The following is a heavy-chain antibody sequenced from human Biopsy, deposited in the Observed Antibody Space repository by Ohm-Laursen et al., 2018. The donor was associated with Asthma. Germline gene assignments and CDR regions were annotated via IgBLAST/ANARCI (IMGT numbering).Heavy chain of an antibody. CDR3: ARLPYGSGSFFDF. V-gene: IGHV5-51*01. J-gene: IGHJ4*02. CDR2: IFSGDSDT. CDR1: GYIFANYW. Sequence: GDSLMLSCKASGYIFANYWIGWVRQMPGKGLEWLGIIFSGDSDTIYSPSSQGQVTISADKSISTAYLQWSSLKASDTAIYYWARLPYGSGSFFDFWGQGTLVTVAS. D-gene: IGHD3-10*01.